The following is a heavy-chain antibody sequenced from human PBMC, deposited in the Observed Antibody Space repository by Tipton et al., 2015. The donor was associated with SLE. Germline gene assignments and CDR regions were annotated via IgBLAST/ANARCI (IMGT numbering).Heavy chain of an antibody. V-gene: IGHV4-4*08. J-gene: IGHJ4*02. D-gene: IGHD3-16*01. CDR3: ARDTLGVLDY. CDR1: GGSISNYS. CDR2: IYHSGNT. Sequence: TLSLTCTVSGGSISNYSWSWIRQPPGKGLEWIGSIYHSGNTYSNPSLKSRVTISVDTSKNQFSLMMSSVTAADTAGYYCARDTLGVLDYWGQGTLVTVSS.